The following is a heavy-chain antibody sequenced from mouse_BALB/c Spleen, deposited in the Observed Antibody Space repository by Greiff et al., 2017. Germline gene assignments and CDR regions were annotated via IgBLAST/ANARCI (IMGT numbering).Heavy chain of an antibody. D-gene: IGHD2-3*01. V-gene: IGHV1-69*02. CDR1: GYTFTSYW. CDR3: TRDDGYSLDY. CDR2: IYPSDSYT. Sequence: QVQLQQPGAELVRPGASVKLSCKASGYTFTSYWINWVKQRPGQGLEWIGNIYPSDSYTNYNQKFKDKATLTVDKSSSTAYMQLSSPTSEDSAVYYCTRDDGYSLDYWGQGTTRTVSS. J-gene: IGHJ2*01.